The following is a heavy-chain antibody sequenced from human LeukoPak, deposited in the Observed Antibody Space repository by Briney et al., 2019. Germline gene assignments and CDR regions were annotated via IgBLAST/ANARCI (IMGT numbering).Heavy chain of an antibody. CDR3: ARDPHFSGAGSHFDC. CDR2: LYTGGTI. V-gene: IGHV3-66*01. J-gene: IGHJ4*02. Sequence: GGSLRHSCAASGFSVSGSYMSWVRQAPGKGLEWVAVLYTGGTIYYADSVKGRFTISRASSTNTLNLQMNGLSVEDTAVYYCARDPHFSGAGSHFDCWGQGTPVTVTS. D-gene: IGHD3-10*01. CDR1: GFSVSGSY.